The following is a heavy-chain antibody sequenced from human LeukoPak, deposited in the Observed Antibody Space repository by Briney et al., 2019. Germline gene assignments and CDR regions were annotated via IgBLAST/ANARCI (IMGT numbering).Heavy chain of an antibody. D-gene: IGHD1-7*01. CDR1: GFTFSSFS. J-gene: IGHJ4*02. CDR2: IRSSGSGT. Sequence: QTGGSLRLSCAASGFTFSSFSMTWVRQAPGKGLEWVSYIRSSGSGTDYTGSVKGRFTISRDNAKNSLYLQMNSLRAEDTAVYYCARMNYVSTGWGAPFDYWGQGTLVTVSS. CDR3: ARMNYVSTGWGAPFDY. V-gene: IGHV3-48*04.